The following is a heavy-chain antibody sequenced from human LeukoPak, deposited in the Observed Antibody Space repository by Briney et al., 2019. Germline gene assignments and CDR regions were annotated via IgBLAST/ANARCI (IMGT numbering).Heavy chain of an antibody. V-gene: IGHV3-53*01. CDR2: IYSDGNT. Sequence: GGSLRLSCAASGFTVSNNRLSWVRQAPGMGLEWVSTIYSDGNTYYPDFVKGRFTISRDGSKNTLYLQLNSLRTEDTAIYYCVREREGSNSEHWGQGTLVTVSS. J-gene: IGHJ1*01. CDR1: GFTVSNNR. CDR3: VREREGSNSEH. D-gene: IGHD1-26*01.